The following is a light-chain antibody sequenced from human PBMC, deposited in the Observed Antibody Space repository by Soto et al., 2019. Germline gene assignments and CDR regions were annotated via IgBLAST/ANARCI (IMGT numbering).Light chain of an antibody. Sequence: DIQMTQSPSSLSASVGDRVNITCRARQGISNYLAWYQQKPGKVPKLLIYAASTLQSGVPSRFSGSGSGTDFTLTISGLQPEDVATYYCQKYISAPRTFGPGTKVDMK. CDR2: AAS. CDR3: QKYISAPRT. J-gene: IGKJ3*01. CDR1: QGISNY. V-gene: IGKV1-27*01.